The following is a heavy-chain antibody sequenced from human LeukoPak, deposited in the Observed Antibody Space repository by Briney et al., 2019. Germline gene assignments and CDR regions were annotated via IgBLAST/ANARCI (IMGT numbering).Heavy chain of an antibody. D-gene: IGHD6-13*01. V-gene: IGHV4-38-2*02. CDR1: GYSIRSGYY. J-gene: IGHJ4*02. Sequence: SETLSLTCTVSGYSIRSGYYWGWIRQPPGKGLEWIGCIYQSGSTYYNPSLKSRVTISIDTSKNHFSLKLSSVTAADTAVYYCARDRAPGYSSSWYGGGVFDYWGQGTLVTVSS. CDR3: ARDRAPGYSSSWYGGGVFDY. CDR2: IYQSGST.